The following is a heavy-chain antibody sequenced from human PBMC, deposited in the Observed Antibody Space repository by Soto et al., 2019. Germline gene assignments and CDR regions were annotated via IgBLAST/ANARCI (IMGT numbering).Heavy chain of an antibody. CDR1: GYTFTGYD. J-gene: IGHJ6*02. V-gene: IGHV1-8*01. Sequence: ASVKVSCKASGYTFTGYDINWVRQATGQGLEWMGWMNPNSGNTGYAQKFQGRVTMTRNTSISTAYMELSSLRSEDTAVYYCARGVRLWLNYYYGMDVWGQGTTVTVSS. CDR3: ARGVRLWLNYYYGMDV. CDR2: MNPNSGNT. D-gene: IGHD5-18*01.